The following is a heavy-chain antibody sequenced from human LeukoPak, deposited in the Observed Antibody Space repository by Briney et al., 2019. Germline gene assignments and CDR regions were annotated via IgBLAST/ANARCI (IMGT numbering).Heavy chain of an antibody. D-gene: IGHD2-2*01. V-gene: IGHV3-7*01. CDR3: ARVLPVASRDY. Sequence: GGSLRLSCAASGFTFSTYWMSWVRQAPGKGLEWVANIKQDGRDKFYVDSVKGRFTISRDNAKNSMYLQMNSLRAEDTAVYYCARVLPVASRDYWGQGTLVTVSS. J-gene: IGHJ4*02. CDR1: GFTFSTYW. CDR2: IKQDGRDK.